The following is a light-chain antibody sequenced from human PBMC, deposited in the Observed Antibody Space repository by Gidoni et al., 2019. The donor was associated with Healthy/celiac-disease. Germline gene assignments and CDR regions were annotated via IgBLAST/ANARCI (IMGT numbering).Light chain of an antibody. V-gene: IGKV1-39*01. CDR3: QQSYSTPLT. Sequence: IQMTQSPSSLSASVGDRVTITCRASQSISSYLNWYQQKPGKAPKLLIYAASYLQSGVPSRFSGSGSGTDFTLTISSLQPEDFATYYCQQSYSTPLTFGGGTKVEIK. CDR2: AAS. J-gene: IGKJ4*01. CDR1: QSISSY.